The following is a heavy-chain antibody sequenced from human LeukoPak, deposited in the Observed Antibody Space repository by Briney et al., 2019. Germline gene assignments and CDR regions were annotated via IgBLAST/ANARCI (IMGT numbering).Heavy chain of an antibody. J-gene: IGHJ6*02. CDR2: ISGSGGGT. CDR3: ATVYSSSPLRPMDV. V-gene: IGHV3-23*01. CDR1: GFTFNTYV. Sequence: GGSLRLSCAVSGFTFNTYVMSWVRQAPGKGLEWVSAISGSGGGTYYVASVKGRFTISRDDSKNTLYLQMNSLRAEDTAVYYCATVYSSSPLRPMDVWGQGTTVTVSS. D-gene: IGHD2-2*01.